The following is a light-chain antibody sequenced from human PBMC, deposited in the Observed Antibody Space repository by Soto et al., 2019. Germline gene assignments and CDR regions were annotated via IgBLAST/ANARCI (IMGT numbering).Light chain of an antibody. Sequence: QSVLTQPASVSGSPGQSITISCTGSSSAVGSYRLVSWYQHHPGKVPKLIIYEGSKRPSGVSNRFSGSEPDNTASPTISGLQAEDEADYYCYSSAPSRTFVFGTGTKVTVL. J-gene: IGLJ1*01. CDR3: YSSAPSRTFV. CDR1: SSAVGSYRL. CDR2: EGS. V-gene: IGLV2-23*01.